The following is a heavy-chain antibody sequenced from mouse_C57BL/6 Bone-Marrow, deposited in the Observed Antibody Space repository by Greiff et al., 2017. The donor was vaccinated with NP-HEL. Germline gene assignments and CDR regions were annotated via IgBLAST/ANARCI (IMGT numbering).Heavy chain of an antibody. J-gene: IGHJ3*01. CDR3: ARPPMVTTGGFAY. CDR1: GYTFTDYY. CDR2: INPYNGGT. Sequence: EVQLQQSGPVLVKPGASVKMSCKASGYTFTDYYMNWVKQSHGKSLEWIGVINPYNGGTSYNQKFKGKATLTVDKSSSTAYMELNSLTSEDSAVYYCARPPMVTTGGFAYWGQGTLVTVSA. V-gene: IGHV1-19*01. D-gene: IGHD2-2*01.